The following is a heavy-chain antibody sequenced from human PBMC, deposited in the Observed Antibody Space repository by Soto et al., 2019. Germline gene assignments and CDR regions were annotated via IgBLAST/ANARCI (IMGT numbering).Heavy chain of an antibody. J-gene: IGHJ4*02. CDR2: VSPSGGGT. V-gene: IGHV3-23*01. CDR3: AKGTYYYDSSGYFVFDY. CDR1: GFTFNNYA. D-gene: IGHD3-22*01. Sequence: GGSLRLSCAASGFTFNNYAMTWVRQAPGKGLEWVSTVSPSGGGTHYADSVKGRFTISRDSSKKMVYVQMSRLRAEDTAVYYCAKGTYYYDSSGYFVFDYWGQGTLVTVSS.